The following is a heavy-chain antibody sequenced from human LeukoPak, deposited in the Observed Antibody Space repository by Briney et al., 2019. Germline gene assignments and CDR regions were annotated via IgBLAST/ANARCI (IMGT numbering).Heavy chain of an antibody. CDR2: ISGSGGST. CDR1: GFTFSSYA. Sequence: PGGSLRLSCAASGFTFSSYAMSWVRQAPGQGLAWVYAISGSGGSTYYADSVKGRFTICRDNSKNTLYLQMNNLRDEDPAVYYCAKVGDIVVVPPFDNGAQETLVPVSS. V-gene: IGHV3-23*01. CDR3: AKVGDIVVVPPFDN. D-gene: IGHD2-2*01. J-gene: IGHJ4*02.